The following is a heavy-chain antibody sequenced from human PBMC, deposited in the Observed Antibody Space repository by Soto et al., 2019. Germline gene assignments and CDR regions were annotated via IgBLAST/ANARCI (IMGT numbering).Heavy chain of an antibody. Sequence: GGSLRLSCAASKSIFSGYWMSWVRQAPGKGLEWVATITEDGSKKYYVDSVKGRFTISRDNAKNSLFLQMDSLRVEDTGVYYCARLTPWWGLGTLVTVSS. CDR3: ARLTPW. D-gene: IGHD2-15*01. J-gene: IGHJ4*02. CDR2: ITEDGSKK. CDR1: KSIFSGYW. V-gene: IGHV3-7*01.